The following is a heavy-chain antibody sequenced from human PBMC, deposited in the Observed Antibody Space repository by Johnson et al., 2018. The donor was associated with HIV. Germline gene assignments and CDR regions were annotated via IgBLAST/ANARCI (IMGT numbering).Heavy chain of an antibody. V-gene: IGHV3-20*04. J-gene: IGHJ3*02. CDR1: GFTFDDHG. D-gene: IGHD2-21*01. CDR2: INWNGGST. CDR3: ARHTGYDAFDI. Sequence: VQLVESGGGVVRPGGSLRLSCAASGFTFDDHGMSWVRQAPGKGLEWVSGINWNGGSTGYADSVRGRFTISRDNAENSLYLQMNSLRADDTAVYYCARHTGYDAFDIWGQGTMVTVSS.